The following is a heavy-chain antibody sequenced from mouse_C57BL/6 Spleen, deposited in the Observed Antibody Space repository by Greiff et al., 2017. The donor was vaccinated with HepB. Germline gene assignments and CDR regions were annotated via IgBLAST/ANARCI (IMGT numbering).Heavy chain of an antibody. CDR2: IHPNSGST. J-gene: IGHJ1*03. V-gene: IGHV1-64*01. D-gene: IGHD1-1*01. Sequence: QVQLQQPGAELVKPGASVKLSCKASGYTFTSYWMHWVKQRPGQGLEWIGMIHPNSGSTNYNEKFKSKATLTVDKSSSTAYMQLSSLTSEDSAVYYCARYYGSSLGYFDVWGTGTTVTVSS. CDR1: GYTFTSYW. CDR3: ARYYGSSLGYFDV.